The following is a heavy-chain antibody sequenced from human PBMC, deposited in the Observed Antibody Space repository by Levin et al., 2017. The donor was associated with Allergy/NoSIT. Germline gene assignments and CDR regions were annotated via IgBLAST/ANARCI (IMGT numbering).Heavy chain of an antibody. J-gene: IGHJ2*01. CDR1: GGTFSSYA. V-gene: IGHV1-69*06. CDR3: ARVNLVVVVPSGFDL. D-gene: IGHD2-21*01. Sequence: SVKVSCKASGGTFSSYAISWVRQAPGQGLEWMGGIIPIFGTANYAQKFQGRVTITADKSTSTAYMELSSLRSEDTAVYYCARVNLVVVVPSGFDLWGRGTLVTVSS. CDR2: IIPIFGTA.